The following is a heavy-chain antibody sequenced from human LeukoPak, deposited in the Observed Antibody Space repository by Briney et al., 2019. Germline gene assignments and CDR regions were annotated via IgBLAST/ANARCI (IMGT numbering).Heavy chain of an antibody. J-gene: IGHJ4*02. CDR3: ATPYYYDSSGYYSLGY. V-gene: IGHV1-69*13. Sequence: SVKVSCKASGGTFSSYAISWVRQAPGQGLEWMGGIIPIFGTANYAQKFQGRVTITADESTSTAYMELSSLRSEDTAVYYCATPYYYDSSGYYSLGYWGQGTLVTVSS. CDR1: GGTFSSYA. D-gene: IGHD3-22*01. CDR2: IIPIFGTA.